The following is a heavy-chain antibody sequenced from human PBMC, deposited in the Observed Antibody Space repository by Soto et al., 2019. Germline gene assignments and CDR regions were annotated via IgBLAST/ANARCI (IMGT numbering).Heavy chain of an antibody. D-gene: IGHD6-6*01. CDR1: GFTFSSYA. CDR3: ARDGAKISSSSAVDY. V-gene: IGHV3-30-3*01. CDR2: ISYDGSNK. Sequence: AGGSLRLSCAASGFTFSSYAMHWVRQAPGKGLEWVAVISYDGSNKYYADSVKGRFTISRDNSKNTLYLQMNSLRAEDTAVYYCARDGAKISSSSAVDYWGQGTLVTVSS. J-gene: IGHJ4*02.